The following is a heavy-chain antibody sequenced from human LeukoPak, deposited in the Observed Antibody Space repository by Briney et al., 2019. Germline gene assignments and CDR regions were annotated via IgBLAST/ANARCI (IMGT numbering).Heavy chain of an antibody. Sequence: PGGSLRLSXAASGFTVSSNYMSWVRQAPGKGLEWVSVIYSGGSTYYADSVKGRFTISRDNSKNTLYLQMNSLRAEDTAVYYCARDLGVTTDYWGQRTLVTVSS. V-gene: IGHV3-66*02. CDR3: ARDLGVTTDY. D-gene: IGHD4-11*01. CDR2: IYSGGST. CDR1: GFTVSSNY. J-gene: IGHJ4*02.